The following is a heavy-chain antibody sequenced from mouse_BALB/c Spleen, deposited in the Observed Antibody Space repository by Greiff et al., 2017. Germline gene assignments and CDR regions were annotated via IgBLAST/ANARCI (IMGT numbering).Heavy chain of an antibody. Sequence: VQLQQSGAELVKPGASVKLSCTTSAFNIKDTYIHWVKQRPEQGLEWIGRIDPAYGNTKYDPKFQGKATITADTSSNTAYLQLSSLTSEDTAVYYCARVEGITTGFAYWGQGTLVTVSA. CDR1: AFNIKDTY. CDR3: ARVEGITTGFAY. V-gene: IGHV14-3*02. D-gene: IGHD2-4*01. J-gene: IGHJ3*01. CDR2: IDPAYGNT.